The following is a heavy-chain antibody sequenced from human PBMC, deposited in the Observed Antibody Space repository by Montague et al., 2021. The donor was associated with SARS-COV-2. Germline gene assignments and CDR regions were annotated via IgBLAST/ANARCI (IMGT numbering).Heavy chain of an antibody. Sequence: SETLSLTCTVSAGSINNHYWSWIRQTPGKELEWIAYVYFSGTASYNPSLKSRVTISVDTSRNQFSLQLTSVTAADTAVYYCARARFDSNPYYYYGMDVWGQGTTVTVSS. CDR3: ARARFDSNPYYYYGMDV. J-gene: IGHJ6*02. CDR1: AGSINNHY. D-gene: IGHD4-11*01. CDR2: VYFSGTA. V-gene: IGHV4-59*08.